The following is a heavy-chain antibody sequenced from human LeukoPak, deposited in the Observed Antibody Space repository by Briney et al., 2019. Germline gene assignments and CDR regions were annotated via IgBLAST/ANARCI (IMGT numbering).Heavy chain of an antibody. V-gene: IGHV6-1*01. Sequence: SQTLSLTCAISGDSFSSNSAAWNWIRQSPSRGLEWLGRTYYRSKLYNDYAVSVKSRITINPDTSKNQFSLQLNSVSPEDTAVYYCARGAAAAANYYMDVWGKGTTVTVSS. D-gene: IGHD6-13*01. CDR2: TYYRSKLYN. CDR3: ARGAAAAANYYMDV. CDR1: GDSFSSNSAA. J-gene: IGHJ6*03.